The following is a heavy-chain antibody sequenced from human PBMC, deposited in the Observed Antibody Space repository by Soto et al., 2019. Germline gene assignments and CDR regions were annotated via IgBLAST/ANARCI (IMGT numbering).Heavy chain of an antibody. D-gene: IGHD2-21*01. J-gene: IGHJ3*02. CDR3: ARELFSGQDGFAS. V-gene: IGHV3-33*01. CDR2: TWLDGSNE. CDR1: GFIFSSYG. Sequence: QMQLVESGGGVVQPGRSLRLSCAASGFIFSSYGMHWVRQAPGKGLEWVAVTWLDGSNEDYRDSVKGRFTISRDNSKNTLYLQMNGLSDENTAMYYCARELFSGQDGFASWGQGTRVIVSS.